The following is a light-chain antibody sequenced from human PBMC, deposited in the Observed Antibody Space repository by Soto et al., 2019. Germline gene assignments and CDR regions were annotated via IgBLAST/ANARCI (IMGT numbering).Light chain of an antibody. J-gene: IGKJ1*01. CDR3: QQYGSSPPRT. V-gene: IGKV3-20*01. CDR1: QSVSSSY. Sequence: FGLTQSPGTLSLSPGERATLSCRASQSVSSSYLAWYQQKPGQAPRLLIYGASNRATSIPDRFSGSGSGTDFTLTISRLEPEDFAVYYCQQYGSSPPRTFGQRTNVDIK. CDR2: GAS.